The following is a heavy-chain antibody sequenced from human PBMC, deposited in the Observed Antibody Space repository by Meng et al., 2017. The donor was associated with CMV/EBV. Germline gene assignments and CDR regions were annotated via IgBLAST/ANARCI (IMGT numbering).Heavy chain of an antibody. CDR3: TTEASYYDSSGYYQGEDYFDY. J-gene: IGHJ4*02. V-gene: IGHV3-15*01. Sequence: GESLKISCAASGFTFSSYSMSWVRQAPGKGLEWVGRIKSKTDGGTTDYAAPVKGRFTISRDDSKNTLYLQMNSLKTEDTAVYYCTTEASYYDSSGYYQGEDYFDYWGQGTLVTVSS. CDR2: IKSKTDGGTT. D-gene: IGHD3-22*01. CDR1: GFTFSSYS.